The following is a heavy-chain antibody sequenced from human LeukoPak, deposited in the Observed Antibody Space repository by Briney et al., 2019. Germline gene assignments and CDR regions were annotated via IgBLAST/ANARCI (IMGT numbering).Heavy chain of an antibody. J-gene: IGHJ4*02. Sequence: ASVKVSCKASGYTFTGYYIHWVRQAPGQGLEWMGWINPISGGTNYVEKFQGRVTTTRDTSINTAYMEVTRLTSDDTAVYYCAREDGSFDYWGQGTLVIVSS. V-gene: IGHV1-2*02. CDR1: GYTFTGYY. CDR2: INPISGGT. D-gene: IGHD5-24*01. CDR3: AREDGSFDY.